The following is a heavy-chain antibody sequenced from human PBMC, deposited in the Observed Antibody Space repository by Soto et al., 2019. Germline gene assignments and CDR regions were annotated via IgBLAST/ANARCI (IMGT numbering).Heavy chain of an antibody. CDR3: AHRPHPYEVYFDL. V-gene: IGHV2-5*02. CDR1: GFSLNTPGVG. CDR2: IYWDDDK. J-gene: IGHJ2*01. D-gene: IGHD3-22*01. Sequence: QITLKESDPTLVKPTQTLTLTCAFSGFSLNTPGVGVGWIRQPPGKALAWLALIYWDDDKRYSPSLEGRLTITKNTSRNQVVLTMTNLDPVDTATYYCAHRPHPYEVYFDLWGRGTLVTVSS.